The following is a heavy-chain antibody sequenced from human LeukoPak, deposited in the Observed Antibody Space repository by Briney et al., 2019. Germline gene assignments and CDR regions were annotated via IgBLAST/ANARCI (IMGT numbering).Heavy chain of an antibody. V-gene: IGHV3-53*01. J-gene: IGHJ4*02. CDR2: IYSGGST. D-gene: IGHD2-8*02. Sequence: GGSLRLSCAASGFTVSSNYMSWVRQAPGKGLEWVSVIYSGGSTYYADSVKGRFTIPRDNSKNTLYLQMNGLRAEDTAVYYCARDLVFDYWGQGTLVTVSS. CDR1: GFTVSSNY. CDR3: ARDLVFDY.